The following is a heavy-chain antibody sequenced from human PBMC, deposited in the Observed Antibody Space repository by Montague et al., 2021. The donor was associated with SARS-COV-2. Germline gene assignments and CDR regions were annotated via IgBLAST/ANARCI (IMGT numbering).Heavy chain of an antibody. D-gene: IGHD5-12*01. V-gene: IGHV4-61*02. Sequence: TLSLTCTVSGDSISSGSYYWSWVRQPAGKGLEWIGRIYTGGTTDYSFSLKSRVTISVDTSKNQFSLKLTSVTAADTAVYYCARAHSGSWAHLDNWGQGSLVTVSS. J-gene: IGHJ4*02. CDR2: IYTGGTT. CDR1: GDSISSGSYY. CDR3: ARAHSGSWAHLDN.